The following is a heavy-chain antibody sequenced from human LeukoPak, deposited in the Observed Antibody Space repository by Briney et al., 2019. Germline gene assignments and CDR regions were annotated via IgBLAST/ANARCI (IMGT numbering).Heavy chain of an antibody. CDR1: GYTFTSYF. CDR3: ARDRTHYYESSGYYSRWEY. D-gene: IGHD3-22*01. CDR2: INPRGGNT. J-gene: IGHJ4*02. Sequence: ASVKVSCKASGYTFTSYFMYWVRQAPGQGLEWMGLINPRGGNTRYAQKFHGRVTMTRDTSTSTVYMELSSLRSEDTAMYYCARDRTHYYESSGYYSRWEYWGQGTLVTVSS. V-gene: IGHV1-46*01.